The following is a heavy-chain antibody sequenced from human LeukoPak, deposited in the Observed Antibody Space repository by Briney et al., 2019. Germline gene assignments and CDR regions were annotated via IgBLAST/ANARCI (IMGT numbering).Heavy chain of an antibody. CDR1: GFTFSAFW. J-gene: IGHJ4*02. Sequence: GGSLRLSCAASGFTFSAFWMSWVRQGPGKGLEWVASIKPDGSDSHHVDSVMGRFTISRDNAKNLLYLQMNSLSAEDTAVYYCARLFGGVSTFDYWGQGALVTVSS. V-gene: IGHV3-7*01. D-gene: IGHD5/OR15-5a*01. CDR3: ARLFGGVSTFDY. CDR2: IKPDGSDS.